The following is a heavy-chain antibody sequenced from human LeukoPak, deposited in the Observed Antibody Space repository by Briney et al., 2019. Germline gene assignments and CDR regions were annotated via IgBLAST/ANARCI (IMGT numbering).Heavy chain of an antibody. Sequence: GGPLRLSCAASGFSFSGYWMHWVHQAPGKGLVWVSRINGDGSSTTYADSVKGRFTISRDNAKNTLYVQMNSLRADDTAVYYCAREAPEAGDWYFDLWGRGTLVTVSS. V-gene: IGHV3-74*01. CDR3: AREAPEAGDWYFDL. D-gene: IGHD6-19*01. CDR1: GFSFSGYW. J-gene: IGHJ2*01. CDR2: INGDGSST.